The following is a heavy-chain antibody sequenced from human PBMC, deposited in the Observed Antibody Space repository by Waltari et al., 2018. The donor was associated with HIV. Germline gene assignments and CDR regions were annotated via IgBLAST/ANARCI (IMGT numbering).Heavy chain of an antibody. V-gene: IGHV3-11*01. J-gene: IGHJ4*02. Sequence: QVQLVESGGGLVKPGGYLRLSCAASGFTFSDYFMTWIRQAPGKGLEWVSYIGGSGGAIFYADSVRGRFTISRDNARNSLFLQMNSLRAEDTAVYYCARALYEAYYFDYWGQGTLVTVSS. CDR1: GFTFSDYF. CDR3: ARALYEAYYFDY. CDR2: IGGSGGAI. D-gene: IGHD5-12*01.